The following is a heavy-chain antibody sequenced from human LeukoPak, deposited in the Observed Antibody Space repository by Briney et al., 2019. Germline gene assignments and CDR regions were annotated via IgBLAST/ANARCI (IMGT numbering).Heavy chain of an antibody. V-gene: IGHV4-39*01. J-gene: IGHJ4*02. D-gene: IGHD6-6*01. CDR1: GGSISSSSYY. CDR2: IYYSGST. CDR3: ATEIQNIAGRVY. Sequence: SETLSLTCTVSGGSISSSSYYWGWIRQPPGTGLEWIGSIYYSGSTYYNPSLKSRVTISVDTSKNQFSLKLSSVTAADTAVYYCATEIQNIAGRVYWGQGTLVTVSS.